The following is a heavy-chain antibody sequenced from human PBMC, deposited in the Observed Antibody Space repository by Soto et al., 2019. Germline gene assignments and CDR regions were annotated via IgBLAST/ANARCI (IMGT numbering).Heavy chain of an antibody. V-gene: IGHV1-3*01. CDR3: ASPSFYCSSTSCYDVGRYFDPGAAFDI. Sequence: ASVKVSCKASGYTFTSYAMHWVRQAPGQRLEWMGWINAGNGNTKYSQKFQGRVTITRDTSASTAYMELSSLRSEDTAVYYCASPSFYCSSTSCYDVGRYFDPGAAFDIWGQGTMVTVSS. CDR2: INAGNGNT. J-gene: IGHJ3*02. CDR1: GYTFTSYA. D-gene: IGHD2-2*01.